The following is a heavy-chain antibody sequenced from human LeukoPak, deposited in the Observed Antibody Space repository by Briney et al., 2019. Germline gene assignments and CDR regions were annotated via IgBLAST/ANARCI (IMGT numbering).Heavy chain of an antibody. CDR2: ISGSGGST. D-gene: IGHD2-2*02. CDR3: AKDQEILVVPAAINY. V-gene: IGHV3-23*01. J-gene: IGHJ4*02. CDR1: GFTFSSYA. Sequence: GGSLRLSCAASGFTFSSYATSWVRQAPGKGLEWVSAISGSGGSTHYADSVKGRFTISRDNSKNTLFLQMNSLRAEDTAVYYCAKDQEILVVPAAINYWGQGTLVTVSS.